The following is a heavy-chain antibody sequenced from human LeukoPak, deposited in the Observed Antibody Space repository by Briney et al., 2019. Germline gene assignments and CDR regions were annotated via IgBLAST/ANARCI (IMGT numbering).Heavy chain of an antibody. CDR2: FDPEDGET. Sequence: ASVKVSCKVSGYTLTELSMHWVRQAPGKRLESMGGFDPEDGETIYAQKFQGRVTMTEDTSTDTAYMELSSLRSEDTAVYYCATMVLRFFGVVTIMEAFDIWGQGTMVTVSS. CDR3: ATMVLRFFGVVTIMEAFDI. D-gene: IGHD3-3*01. CDR1: GYTLTELS. V-gene: IGHV1-24*01. J-gene: IGHJ3*02.